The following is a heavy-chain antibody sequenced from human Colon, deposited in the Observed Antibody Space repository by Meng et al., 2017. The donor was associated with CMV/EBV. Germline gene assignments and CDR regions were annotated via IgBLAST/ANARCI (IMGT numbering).Heavy chain of an antibody. J-gene: IGHJ4*02. CDR3: ARDSRRYGFDY. V-gene: IGHV4-59*01. CDR2: IYYSGST. D-gene: IGHD4-17*01. CDR1: GGSISSYY. Sequence: SETLSLTCTVSGGSISSYYWSWIRQPPGKGLGWIGYIYYSGSTNYNPSLKSRVTISVDTSKNQFSLKLSSVTAADTAVYYCARDSRRYGFDYWGQGTLVTVSS.